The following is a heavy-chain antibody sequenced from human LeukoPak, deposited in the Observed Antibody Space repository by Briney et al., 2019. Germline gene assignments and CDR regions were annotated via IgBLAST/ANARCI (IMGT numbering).Heavy chain of an antibody. CDR3: ARIPDSSGYYSDY. D-gene: IGHD3-22*01. J-gene: IGHJ4*02. CDR1: GFTFSGYS. V-gene: IGHV3-21*01. CDR2: ISSSSSYI. Sequence: GGSLRLSCAASGFTFSGYSMNWVRQAPGKGLEWVSSISSSSSYIYYADSVKGRFTISRDNAKNSLYLQMNSLRAEDTAVYYCARIPDSSGYYSDYWGQGTLVTVSS.